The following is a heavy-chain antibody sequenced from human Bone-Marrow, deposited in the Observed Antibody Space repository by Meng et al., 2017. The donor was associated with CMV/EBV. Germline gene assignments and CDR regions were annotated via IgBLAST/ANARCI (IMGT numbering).Heavy chain of an antibody. CDR3: ARADYGPGYY. J-gene: IGHJ4*02. D-gene: IGHD3-10*01. V-gene: IGHV3-66*02. Sequence: GESLKISCAASGFTVSSNYMSWVRQAPGKGLEWVSVIYSGGSTYYADSVKGRFTISRDNSKNTLYLQMNSLRAEDTAVYYCARADYGPGYYWGQGTLVTVSS. CDR2: IYSGGST. CDR1: GFTVSSNY.